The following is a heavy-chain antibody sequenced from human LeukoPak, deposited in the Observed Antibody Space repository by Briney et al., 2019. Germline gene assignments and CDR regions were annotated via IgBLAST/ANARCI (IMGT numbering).Heavy chain of an antibody. V-gene: IGHV3-23*01. J-gene: IGHJ4*02. D-gene: IGHD6-6*01. CDR3: AKDLSSSS. CDR2: ISDGGVST. Sequence: GGSLRLPCAASGFTFSSYAMSWVRQAPGKGLEWVSGISDGGVSTYYADSVKGRFTLSRDNSKNTLYLQMNSLRAEDTAVYYCAKDLSSSSWGQGTLVTVSS. CDR1: GFTFSSYA.